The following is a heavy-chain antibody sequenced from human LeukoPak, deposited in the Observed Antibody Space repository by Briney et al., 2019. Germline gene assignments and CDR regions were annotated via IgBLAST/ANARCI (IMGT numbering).Heavy chain of an antibody. J-gene: IGHJ4*02. CDR2: IYYSGST. CDR1: GGSISSSSYY. D-gene: IGHD1-26*01. CDR3: AGRQFGGWGYSGSYFDY. Sequence: SETLSLTCAVSGGSISSSSYYWGWIRQPPGKGLEWIGSIYYSGSTYYNPSLKSRVTISVDTSKNQFSLKLSSVTAADTAVYYCAGRQFGGWGYSGSYFDYWGQGTLVTVSS. V-gene: IGHV4-39*01.